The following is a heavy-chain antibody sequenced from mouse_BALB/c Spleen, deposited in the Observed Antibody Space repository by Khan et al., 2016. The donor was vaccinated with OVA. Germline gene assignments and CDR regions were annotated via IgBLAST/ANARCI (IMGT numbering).Heavy chain of an antibody. J-gene: IGHJ2*01. CDR1: GYTFTSYW. CDR2: IYPGDGNT. V-gene: IGHV1-87*01. Sequence: QVQLQQSGTELARPGASVKLSCKASGYTFTSYWMQWVKQRPGQGLEWIGAIYPGDGNTRYTQKFKGKATLTADKSSSTAYMQLSSLASEDSAVYLCVRGGINTGYFDYWGQGTTLTVSS. CDR3: VRGGINTGYFDY. D-gene: IGHD1-1*01.